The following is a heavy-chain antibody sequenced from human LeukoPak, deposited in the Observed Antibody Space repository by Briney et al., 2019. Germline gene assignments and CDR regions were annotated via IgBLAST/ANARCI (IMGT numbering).Heavy chain of an antibody. D-gene: IGHD3-22*01. J-gene: IGHJ5*01. CDR1: GLTFNIYA. V-gene: IGHV3-23*01. CDR2: ISSRSDYT. CDR3: AKDRPNYYETNGHYYRRDGDS. Sequence: PGGSLRLSCAASGLTFNIYAMSWVRQAPGKGLEWVSSISSRSDYTFYADSVKGRFTISRDNSRNTLYLQMNSLRAEDTAIYYCAKDRPNYYETNGHYYRRDGDSWGQGTLVTVSS.